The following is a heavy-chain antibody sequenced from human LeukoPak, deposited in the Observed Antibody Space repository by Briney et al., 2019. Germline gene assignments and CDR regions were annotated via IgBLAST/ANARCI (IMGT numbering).Heavy chain of an antibody. CDR2: ISSSSSYI. D-gene: IGHD3-3*01. J-gene: IGHJ3*02. Sequence: GGSLRLSCAASGFTFSSYGMHWVRQAPGKGLEWVSSISSSSSYIYYADSVKGRFTISRDNSKNTLDLQMNSLRAEDTAVYYCARGPSARFFGVAKGAFDIWGQGTMVTVSS. V-gene: IGHV3-21*01. CDR1: GFTFSSYG. CDR3: ARGPSARFFGVAKGAFDI.